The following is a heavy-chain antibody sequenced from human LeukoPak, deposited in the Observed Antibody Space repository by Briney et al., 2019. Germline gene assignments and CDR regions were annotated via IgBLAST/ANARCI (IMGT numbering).Heavy chain of an antibody. CDR1: GGSLSSYY. J-gene: IGHJ6*03. D-gene: IGHD3-10*01. V-gene: IGHV4-59*01. CDR3: ARGGLVGGYYYYYMDV. CDR2: IYYSGST. Sequence: SETLSLTCTVSGGSLSSYYWSWIRQPPGKGLEWIGYIYYSGSTNYNPSLKSRVTISVDTSKNQFSLKLSSVTAADTAVYYCARGGLVGGYYYYYMDVWGKGTTVTVSS.